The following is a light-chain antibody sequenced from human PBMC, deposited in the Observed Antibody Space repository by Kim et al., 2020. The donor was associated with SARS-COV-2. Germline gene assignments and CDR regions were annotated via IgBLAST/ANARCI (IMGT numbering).Light chain of an antibody. CDR2: AAS. V-gene: IGKV1-12*01. CDR1: PVSSSW. J-gene: IGKJ2*01. CDR3: QQGYSFPYT. Sequence: SASLGDRATTTCWASPVSSSWLAWYQQKPGKAPKILIYAASSLQNGVPSRFSGSGSGTHFTRTISSLQPEDFATYYCQQGYSFPYTFGQGTKLEI.